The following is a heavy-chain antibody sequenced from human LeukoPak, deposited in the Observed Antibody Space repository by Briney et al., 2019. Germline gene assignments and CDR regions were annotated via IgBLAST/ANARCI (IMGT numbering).Heavy chain of an antibody. J-gene: IGHJ4*02. CDR3: ASASCSGSSCYSGYFDY. CDR1: GFTFRSYS. V-gene: IGHV3-48*01. D-gene: IGHD2-15*01. CDR2: ISSTSSTI. Sequence: GGSLRLSCAASGFTFRSYSMHWVRQAPGKGLEWVSYISSTSSTIYYADSVKGRFTISRDNAKNSLYLQMNSLRAEDTAVYYCASASCSGSSCYSGYFDYWGQGTLVTVSS.